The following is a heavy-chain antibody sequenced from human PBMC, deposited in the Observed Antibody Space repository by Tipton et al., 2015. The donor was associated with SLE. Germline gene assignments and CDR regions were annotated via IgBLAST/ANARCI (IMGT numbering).Heavy chain of an antibody. CDR2: IYYSGSS. Sequence: GLVKPSETLSLSCSVFAGSIDSSNYYWGWARQPPGKGLEWVGSIYYSGSSYYNPSLRSRVTISVDTSKNQFSLKLSSVTAADTAVYYCAREEGQWDAFDIWGQGTMVTVSS. CDR1: AGSIDSSNYY. CDR3: AREEGQWDAFDI. J-gene: IGHJ3*02. D-gene: IGHD6-19*01. V-gene: IGHV4-39*07.